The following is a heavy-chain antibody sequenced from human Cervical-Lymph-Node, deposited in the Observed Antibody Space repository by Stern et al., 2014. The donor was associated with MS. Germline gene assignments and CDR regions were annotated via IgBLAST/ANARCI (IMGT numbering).Heavy chain of an antibody. V-gene: IGHV3-9*01. CDR2: INWSGGNT. Sequence: QLVESGGGLVQPGRSLRLSCAASGFTFADHAMHWVRQAPGKGLEWVSGINWSGGNTGSADFVEGRFTISRDNANNSLYLQINILRVEDTAFYYCAKDINDYWSGPADYWGQGTLVTVSS. J-gene: IGHJ4*02. CDR3: AKDINDYWSGPADY. D-gene: IGHD3-3*01. CDR1: GFTFADHA.